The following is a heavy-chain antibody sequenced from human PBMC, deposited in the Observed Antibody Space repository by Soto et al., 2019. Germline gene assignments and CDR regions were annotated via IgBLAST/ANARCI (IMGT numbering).Heavy chain of an antibody. J-gene: IGHJ6*03. Sequence: EGQLLESGGGLVQPGGSLRLSCISSGFTFQTYAMTWVRQAPGKGLEWISGLSGSGRNTYYADSVKGRFTISRDNSRDTLYLQMNNLRAEDTDVYFCAKVADNIYAFWDAAASHYYYYMDVWVRGTTVSVSS. CDR2: LSGSGRNT. CDR1: GFTFQTYA. D-gene: IGHD3-3*01. V-gene: IGHV3-23*01. CDR3: AKVADNIYAFWDAAASHYYYYMDV.